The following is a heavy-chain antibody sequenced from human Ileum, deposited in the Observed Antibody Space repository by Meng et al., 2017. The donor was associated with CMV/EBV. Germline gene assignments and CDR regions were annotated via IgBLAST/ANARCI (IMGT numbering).Heavy chain of an antibody. J-gene: IGHJ4*02. CDR2: VYYSGSS. D-gene: IGHD5-18*01. CDR1: GASIRSSSHF. Sequence: LQLQESGPGLVKPSETLPRPCTVYGASIRSSSHFWGWIRQPPGKGLEWIGSVYYSGSSYYNPSLQSRLIISVDTSKNQFSLRLSSLTAADTAVYYCARVGYNYAYFFDFWGQGTLVTVSS. CDR3: ARVGYNYAYFFDF. V-gene: IGHV4-39*07.